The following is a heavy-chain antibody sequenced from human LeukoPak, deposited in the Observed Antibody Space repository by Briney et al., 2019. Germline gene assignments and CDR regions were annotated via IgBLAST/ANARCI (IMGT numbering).Heavy chain of an antibody. CDR3: ARESFDYGFDY. V-gene: IGHV4-59*01. J-gene: IGHJ4*02. CDR1: GGSISSYS. Sequence: PSETLSLTCTVTGGSISSYSGSWIRQPPGKGLEWIGYIYHSGSTNYNPSLKSRVTISVDTSKNQFSLKLSSVTAADTAAYYCARESFDYGFDYWGQGTLVTVSS. CDR2: IYHSGST. D-gene: IGHD4-17*01.